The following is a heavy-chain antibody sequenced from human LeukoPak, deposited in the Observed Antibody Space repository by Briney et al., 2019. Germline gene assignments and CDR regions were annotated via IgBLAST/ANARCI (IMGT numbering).Heavy chain of an antibody. CDR1: GFTFSSYA. Sequence: GALRLSCAASGFTFSSYAMSWVRQAPGKGLEWVSAISGSGGSTYYADSVKGRFTISRDNSKNTLYLQMNSLRAEDTAVYYCAKSYRSLQLPFDYWGQRTLVTVSS. V-gene: IGHV3-23*01. CDR3: AKSYRSLQLPFDY. J-gene: IGHJ4*02. CDR2: ISGSGGST. D-gene: IGHD1-26*01.